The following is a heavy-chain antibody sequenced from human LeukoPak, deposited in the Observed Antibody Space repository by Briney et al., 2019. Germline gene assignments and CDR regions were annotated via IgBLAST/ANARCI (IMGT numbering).Heavy chain of an antibody. D-gene: IGHD4-23*01. Sequence: PSETLPLTCAVYGGSFSGYYWSWIRQPPGKGLEWIGEINHSGSTNYNPSLKSRVTISVDTSKNQFSLKLSSVTAADTAVYYCARDGRWPLDRPDYWGQGTLVTVSS. J-gene: IGHJ4*02. CDR3: ARDGRWPLDRPDY. V-gene: IGHV4-34*01. CDR2: INHSGST. CDR1: GGSFSGYY.